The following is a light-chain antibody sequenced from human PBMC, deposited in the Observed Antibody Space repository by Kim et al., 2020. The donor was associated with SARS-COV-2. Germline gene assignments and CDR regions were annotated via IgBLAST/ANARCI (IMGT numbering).Light chain of an antibody. V-gene: IGKV3-20*01. Sequence: EIVLTQSPGTLSLSPGERATLSCRASQSVSSNYLARYQRKPGQTPRLRIYGASSRATGIPDRFSGSGSGTDFTLTISRLEPEDFAVYYCQQYGHSPQTFGQGTKVDIK. J-gene: IGKJ1*01. CDR1: QSVSSNY. CDR2: GAS. CDR3: QQYGHSPQT.